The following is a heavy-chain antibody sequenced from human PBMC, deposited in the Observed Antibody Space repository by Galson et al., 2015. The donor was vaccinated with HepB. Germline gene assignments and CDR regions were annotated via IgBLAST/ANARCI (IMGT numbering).Heavy chain of an antibody. V-gene: IGHV3-30-3*01. CDR2: ISYDGSNK. Sequence: SLRLSCAASGFTFSSYAMHWVRQAPGKGLEWVAVISYDGSNKYYADSVKGRFTISRDNSKNTLYLQMNSLRAEDTAVYYCARVHCSSTSCYYYYGMDVWGQGTTVIVSS. J-gene: IGHJ6*02. CDR3: ARVHCSSTSCYYYYGMDV. CDR1: GFTFSSYA. D-gene: IGHD2-2*01.